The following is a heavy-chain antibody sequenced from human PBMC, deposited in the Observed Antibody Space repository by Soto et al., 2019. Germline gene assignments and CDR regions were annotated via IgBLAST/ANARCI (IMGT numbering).Heavy chain of an antibody. D-gene: IGHD3-22*01. Sequence: QLQLVQSGAEVKKPGSSVKVSCKASGGTFSSSGISWVRQAPGQGREWMGGIKPIFGTPIYGQRFQGRVTMTADEFTKVAYMELRSLRAEDTDVYYCARANYYYKTSGYYDPKGNWFDPWGQGTLDTVSS. J-gene: IGHJ5*02. CDR2: IKPIFGTP. CDR1: GGTFSSSG. CDR3: ARANYYYKTSGYYDPKGNWFDP. V-gene: IGHV1-69*01.